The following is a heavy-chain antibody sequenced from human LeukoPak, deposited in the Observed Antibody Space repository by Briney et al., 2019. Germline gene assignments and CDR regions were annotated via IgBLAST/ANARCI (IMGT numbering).Heavy chain of an antibody. D-gene: IGHD3-22*01. Sequence: GGSLRLSCAASGFIFSNYWMDWVRQAPGKGLVWVSRINSDGTSTNYADSVKGRFTISRDNTKNTLYLQMNSLRAEDTAVYYCARGRGYYDSSFDYWGQGTLVTVSS. V-gene: IGHV3-74*01. CDR2: INSDGTST. CDR1: GFIFSNYW. J-gene: IGHJ4*02. CDR3: ARGRGYYDSSFDY.